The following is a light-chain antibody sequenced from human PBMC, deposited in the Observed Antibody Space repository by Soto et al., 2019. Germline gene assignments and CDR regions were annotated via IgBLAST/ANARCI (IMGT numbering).Light chain of an antibody. CDR3: QSYDSRVV. Sequence: QSVLTQPHSVSGAPGQRVTISCTGSSSNIGAGYDVHWYQQLPGTAPKLLIYGNSNRPSGVPDRFSGSKSGTSASLAITGLQAEDEADYYCQSYDSRVVFGGGTKLTVL. CDR2: GNS. V-gene: IGLV1-40*01. CDR1: SSNIGAGYD. J-gene: IGLJ2*01.